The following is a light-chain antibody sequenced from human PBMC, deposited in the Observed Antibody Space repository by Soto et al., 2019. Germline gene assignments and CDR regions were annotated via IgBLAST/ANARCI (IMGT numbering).Light chain of an antibody. J-gene: IGLJ3*02. CDR3: SSHAGIINVV. V-gene: IGLV2-8*01. Sequence: QSVLTQPPSASGSPGQSVTISCTGTSSDVGGYNYVSWYQQHPGKAPKLMIYEVTKRPSGVPDRFSGSESGNTASLTVSGLLAEDEADYYCSSHAGIINVVFGGGTKLTVL. CDR1: SSDVGGYNY. CDR2: EVT.